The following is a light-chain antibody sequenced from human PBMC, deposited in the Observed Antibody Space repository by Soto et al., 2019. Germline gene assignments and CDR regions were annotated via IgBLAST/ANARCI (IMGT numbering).Light chain of an antibody. CDR3: QKYGSSPWT. CDR2: GAS. Sequence: EIVLTQSPGTLSLSPGERATLSCRASPSVSSSYLAWYQQKPGQAPRLLIYGASSRATGIPDRFSGSGSGTAFTLTISRLEPKDFAVYYCQKYGSSPWTFGQGTKVEIK. V-gene: IGKV3-20*01. J-gene: IGKJ1*01. CDR1: PSVSSSY.